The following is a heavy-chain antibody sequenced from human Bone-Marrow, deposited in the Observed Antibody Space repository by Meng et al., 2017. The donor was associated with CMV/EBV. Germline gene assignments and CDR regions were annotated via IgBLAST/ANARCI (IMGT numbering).Heavy chain of an antibody. CDR2: ISSTSSYI. J-gene: IGHJ5*02. Sequence: SLRLYCAASGFIFSSYSMNWVRQAPGKGLEWVSSISSTSSYIYSADSVKGRFTISRDNAKNSLYLQMNSLRAEDTAVYYCARDGKLDPWGQGTLVTVSS. CDR3: ARDGKLDP. CDR1: GFIFSSYS. D-gene: IGHD1-26*01. V-gene: IGHV3-21*01.